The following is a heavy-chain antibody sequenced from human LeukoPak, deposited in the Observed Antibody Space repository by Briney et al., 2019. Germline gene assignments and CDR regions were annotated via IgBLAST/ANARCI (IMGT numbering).Heavy chain of an antibody. CDR3: ARDVLPLRY. J-gene: IGHJ4*02. V-gene: IGHV3-21*01. CDR2: ISSSSSYI. Sequence: GGSLRLSCAVSGFIFSDHYMNWVRQAPGKGLEWVSSISSSSSYIYYADSVKGRFTISRDNAKNSLYLQMNSLRAEDTAVYYCARDVLPLRYWGQGTLVTVSS. CDR1: GFIFSDHY.